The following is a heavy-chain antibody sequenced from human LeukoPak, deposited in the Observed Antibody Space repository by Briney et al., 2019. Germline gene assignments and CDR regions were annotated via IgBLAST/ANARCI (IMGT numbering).Heavy chain of an antibody. J-gene: IGHJ4*02. D-gene: IGHD2-21*02. V-gene: IGHV7-4-1*02. CDR1: GYTFTSYA. CDR3: ARDQPNQVVTANPDY. CDR2: INTNTGNP. Sequence: ASVKVSCKASGYTFTSYAMNWVRQAPGQGLEWMGWINTNTGNPTYAQGFTGRFVFSLDTSVSTAYLQISSLKAEDTAVYYCARDQPNQVVTANPDYWGQGTLVTVSS.